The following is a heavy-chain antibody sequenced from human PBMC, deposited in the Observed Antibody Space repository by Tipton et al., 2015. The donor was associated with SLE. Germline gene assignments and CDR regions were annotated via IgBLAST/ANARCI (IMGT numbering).Heavy chain of an antibody. CDR3: AKGGGDYVLDY. J-gene: IGHJ4*02. D-gene: IGHD4-17*01. V-gene: IGHV3-23*01. Sequence: LSLTCAASGFTFSSYAMSWVRQAPGKGLEWVSAISGSGGSTYYANSVKGRFTISRDNSKNTLYLQMNSLRAEDTAVYYCAKGGGDYVLDYWGQGTLVTVSS. CDR2: ISGSGGST. CDR1: GFTFSSYA.